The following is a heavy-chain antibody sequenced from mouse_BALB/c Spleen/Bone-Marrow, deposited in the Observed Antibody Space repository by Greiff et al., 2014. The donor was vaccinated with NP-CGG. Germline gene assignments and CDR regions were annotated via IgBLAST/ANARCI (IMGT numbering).Heavy chain of an antibody. V-gene: IGHV1S81*02. CDR3: ARTYFDY. J-gene: IGHJ2*01. CDR2: INPSNGRT. CDR1: CYTFTSYW. Sequence: QGQLKGSGAELGKPGAPVKLSCKASCYTFTSYWMHWGKQRPGQGLEWIGEINPSNGRTNYNEKFKSKATLTVDKSSSTAYMQLSSLTSEDSAVYYCARTYFDYWGQGTTLTVSS.